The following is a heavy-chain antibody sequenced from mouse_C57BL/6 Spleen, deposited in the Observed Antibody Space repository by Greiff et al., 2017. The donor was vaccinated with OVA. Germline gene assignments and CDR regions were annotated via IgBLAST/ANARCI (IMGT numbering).Heavy chain of an antibody. CDR3: ARLVYYSNYFDV. J-gene: IGHJ1*03. Sequence: VQLQQSGPELVKPGASVKISCKASGYAFRSSWMNWVKQRPGKGLEWIGRIYPGDGDTNYNGKFKGKATLTADKSSSTAYMQLSSLTSEDSAVYFCARLVYYSNYFDVWGTGTTVTVSS. CDR1: GYAFRSSW. CDR2: IYPGDGDT. D-gene: IGHD2-5*01. V-gene: IGHV1-82*01.